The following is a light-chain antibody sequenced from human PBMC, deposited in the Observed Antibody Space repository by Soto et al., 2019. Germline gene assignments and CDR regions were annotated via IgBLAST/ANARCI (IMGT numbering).Light chain of an antibody. Sequence: QSVLTQPASVSGSPGQSITISCTGTSSDVGGFRYVSWFQQHPGKAPKLLIYEVNNRPSGVSNRFSGSKSGNTASLTISGLQAEDEAEYYCSSYTSISPYDFGTGTKLTVL. J-gene: IGLJ1*01. CDR2: EVN. CDR3: SSYTSISPYD. V-gene: IGLV2-14*01. CDR1: SSDVGGFRY.